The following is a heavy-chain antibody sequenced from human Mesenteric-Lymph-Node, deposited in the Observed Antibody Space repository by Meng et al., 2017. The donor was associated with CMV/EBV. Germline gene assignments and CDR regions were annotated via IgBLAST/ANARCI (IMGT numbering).Heavy chain of an antibody. V-gene: IGHV3-21*01. J-gene: IGHJ4*02. CDR2: ISHTGSYI. CDR1: GFTFSSYS. CDR3: TRDGDRFLTTEYYFDY. Sequence: GESLKISCAASGFTFSSYSMNWVRQAPGKGLEWVSSISHTGSYIYYADSVKGRFTISRDNAKNSLYLQMNSLRAEDTAVYYCTRDGDRFLTTEYYFDYWGQGTLVTVSS. D-gene: IGHD4-11*01.